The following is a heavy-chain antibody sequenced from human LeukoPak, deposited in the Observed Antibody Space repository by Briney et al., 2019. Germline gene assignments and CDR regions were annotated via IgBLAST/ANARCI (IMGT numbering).Heavy chain of an antibody. CDR1: GGSISSYY. CDR2: IYYSGST. J-gene: IGHJ4*02. Sequence: PSETLSLTCTVSGGSISSYYWSWIRQPPGKGLEWIGYIYYSGSTNYNPSLKSRVTISVDTSKNQFSLKLSSVTAADTAVYYCARDVHSSSYWGQGTLVTVSS. CDR3: ARDVHSSSY. D-gene: IGHD6-6*01. V-gene: IGHV4-59*01.